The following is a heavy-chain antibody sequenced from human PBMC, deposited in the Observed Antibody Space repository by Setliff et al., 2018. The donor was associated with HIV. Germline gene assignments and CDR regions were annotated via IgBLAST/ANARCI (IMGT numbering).Heavy chain of an antibody. Sequence: SETLSLTCTVSGGSVSSGGYYWSWIRQNQGKGLEGVGYIYYTGSTYYNPSLKSRVSISVNTSKNQFSLKLNSVTAADTAVYYCARGDREGWLQLTLGQGTLVTVSS. CDR2: IYYTGST. CDR1: GGSVSSGGYY. V-gene: IGHV4-31*03. CDR3: ARGDREGWLQLT. D-gene: IGHD5-12*01. J-gene: IGHJ5*02.